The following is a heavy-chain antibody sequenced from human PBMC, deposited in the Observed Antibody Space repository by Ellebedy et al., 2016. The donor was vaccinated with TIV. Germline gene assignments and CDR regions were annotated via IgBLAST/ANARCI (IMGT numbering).Heavy chain of an antibody. CDR3: AACITMIPCY. D-gene: IGHD3-22*01. CDR1: GYTFTDYY. J-gene: IGHJ4*02. Sequence: SVKVSCXASGYTFTDYYMHWVRQAPGQGLEWIGWIVVGSGNTNYAQKFQERVTITRDMSTSTAYMELSSLRSEDTAVYYCAACITMIPCYWGQGTLVTVSS. V-gene: IGHV1-58*02. CDR2: IVVGSGNT.